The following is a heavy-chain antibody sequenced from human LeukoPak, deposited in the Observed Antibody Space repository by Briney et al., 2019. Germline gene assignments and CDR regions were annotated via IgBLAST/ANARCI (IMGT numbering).Heavy chain of an antibody. CDR2: IYYSGST. V-gene: IGHV4-39*07. J-gene: IGHJ5*02. D-gene: IGHD2-21*01. CDR3: ARDRPYSQWFDP. Sequence: SETLSLTCTVSGDSISSSSYYWGWIRQPPGKELEWIGSIYYSGSTYYNPSLNSRVTISVDTSKNQFSLKLSSVTAADTAVYYCARDRPYSQWFDPWGQGTLVIVAS. CDR1: GDSISSSSYY.